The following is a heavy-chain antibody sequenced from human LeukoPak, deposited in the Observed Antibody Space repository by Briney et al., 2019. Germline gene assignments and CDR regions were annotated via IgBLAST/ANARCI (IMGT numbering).Heavy chain of an antibody. D-gene: IGHD5-18*01. CDR1: GFTFRNYW. CDR3: ARASDPWLQLT. Sequence: PGGSLRLSCAASGFTFRNYWMIWVRQAPGKGLERLGNIKEDGSEKRYADSVRGRFTISRDNAQTSLYLQMNSLRAEDTAVYYCARASDPWLQLTWGQGTLVTVSS. J-gene: IGHJ5*02. V-gene: IGHV3-7*05. CDR2: IKEDGSEK.